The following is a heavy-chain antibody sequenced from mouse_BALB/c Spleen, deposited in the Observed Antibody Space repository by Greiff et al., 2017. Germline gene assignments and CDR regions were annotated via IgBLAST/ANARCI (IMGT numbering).Heavy chain of an antibody. Sequence: QVQLKESGAELAKPGASVKMSCTASGYTFTSYWMHWVKQRPGKGLEWIGYINPSTGYTEYNQKFKDKATLTADKSSSTSYMQLSSLTSEDSAVYYCARGDYGKDYAMDYWGQGTSVTVSS. CDR3: ARGDYGKDYAMDY. CDR1: GYTFTSYW. CDR2: INPSTGYT. J-gene: IGHJ4*01. D-gene: IGHD2-1*01. V-gene: IGHV1-7*01.